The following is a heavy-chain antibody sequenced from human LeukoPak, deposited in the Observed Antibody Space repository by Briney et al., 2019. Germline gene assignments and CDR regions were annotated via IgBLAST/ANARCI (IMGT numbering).Heavy chain of an antibody. D-gene: IGHD3-3*01. CDR2: IYYSGST. Sequence: SETLSLTCTVSGGSISSYYWRWLRQPRGKGLEWIGDIYYSGSTNYNPSLKSRVTISVDTSKNQFSLKLSSVTAADTAVYYCARETYYDFWSGYYSWGWFDPWGQGTLVTVSS. CDR1: GGSISSYY. V-gene: IGHV4-59*01. J-gene: IGHJ5*02. CDR3: ARETYYDFWSGYYSWGWFDP.